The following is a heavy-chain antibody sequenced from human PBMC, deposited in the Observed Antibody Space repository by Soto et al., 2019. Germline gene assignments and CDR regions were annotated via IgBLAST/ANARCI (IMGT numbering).Heavy chain of an antibody. CDR2: INSDGSST. CDR1: GFTFSSYW. J-gene: IGHJ4*02. CDR3: ARDGLSVGAIPFDY. D-gene: IGHD1-26*01. Sequence: GESLKISCAASGFTFSSYWMHWVRQAPGKGLVWVSRINSDGSSTSYADSVKGRFTISRDNAKNTLYLQMNSLRAEDTAVYYCARDGLSVGAIPFDYWGQGTLVTVSS. V-gene: IGHV3-74*01.